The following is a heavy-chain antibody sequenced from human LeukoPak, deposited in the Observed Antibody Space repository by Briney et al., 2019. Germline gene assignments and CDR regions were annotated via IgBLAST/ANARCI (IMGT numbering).Heavy chain of an antibody. V-gene: IGHV3-21*01. CDR1: GFTFNTYT. D-gene: IGHD3-3*01. CDR2: ISSSSSYI. Sequence: GGSLRLSCAASGFTFNTYTMNWVRQAPGKGLEWVSSISSSSSYIYYADSVKGRFTISRDNAKNSLYLQMNSLRAEDTAVYYCAREDFWRDYDYWGQGTLVTVSS. CDR3: AREDFWRDYDY. J-gene: IGHJ4*02.